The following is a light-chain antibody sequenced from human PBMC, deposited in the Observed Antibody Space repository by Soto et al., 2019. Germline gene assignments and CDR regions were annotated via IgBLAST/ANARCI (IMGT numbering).Light chain of an antibody. CDR1: RDVSRSF. J-gene: IGKJ1*01. V-gene: IGKV3-20*01. CDR2: GAS. Sequence: EIVLTQSPGTLSLSPGERATLSCRASRDVSRSFLAWYQQKVGQAPRLLIYGASTRATGIPDRFSGSGSGTDFTLTISRLEPEDFAVYYCQQYGSSPLWTFGQGTKVDIK. CDR3: QQYGSSPLWT.